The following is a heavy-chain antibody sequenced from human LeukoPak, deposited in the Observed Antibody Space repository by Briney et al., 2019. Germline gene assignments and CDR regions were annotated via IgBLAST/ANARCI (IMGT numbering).Heavy chain of an antibody. J-gene: IGHJ4*02. Sequence: SETLSLTCSVSGGSISRSSYYWTWIRQSPGRGLEWIGNTYYSGSTLYNPSLKSRVTISVDTSKNQFSLRLTSVTAADTAVYYCARPRGDLWSGYDYWGQGVLVTISP. CDR1: GGSISRSSYY. D-gene: IGHD3-3*01. V-gene: IGHV4-39*01. CDR3: ARPRGDLWSGYDY. CDR2: TYYSGST.